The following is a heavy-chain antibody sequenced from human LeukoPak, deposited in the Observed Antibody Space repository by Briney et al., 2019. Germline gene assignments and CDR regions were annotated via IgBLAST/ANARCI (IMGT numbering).Heavy chain of an antibody. CDR2: IYYSGST. CDR3: ARGTSMIVVVHAFDI. J-gene: IGHJ3*02. V-gene: IGHV4-59*08. CDR1: GGSISSYY. Sequence: SETLSLTCTVSGGSISSYYWSWLRQPPGKGLEWIGYIYYSGSTNYNPSLKSRVTISVDTSKNQFSLKLSSVTAADTAVYYCARGTSMIVVVHAFDIWGQGTMVTVSS. D-gene: IGHD3-22*01.